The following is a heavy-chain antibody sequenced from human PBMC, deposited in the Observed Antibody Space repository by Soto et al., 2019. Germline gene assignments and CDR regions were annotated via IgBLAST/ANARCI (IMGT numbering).Heavy chain of an antibody. V-gene: IGHV1-18*01. Sequence: ASVKVCCTASGYTFTSYGISWVRQAPGQGLEWMGWISAYNDNTNYAQKLQGRVTMTTDTSTSTAYMELRSLRSDDTAMYYCARDGLAAGKDFDYWGQGTLVTVSS. D-gene: IGHD6-13*01. CDR2: ISAYNDNT. J-gene: IGHJ4*02. CDR3: ARDGLAAGKDFDY. CDR1: GYTFTSYG.